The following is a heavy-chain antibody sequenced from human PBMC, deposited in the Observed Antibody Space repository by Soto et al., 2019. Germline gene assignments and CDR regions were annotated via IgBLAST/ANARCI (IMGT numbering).Heavy chain of an antibody. V-gene: IGHV3-48*01. CDR2: ISSSSSTI. J-gene: IGHJ5*02. Sequence: EVQLVESGGGLVQPGGSLRLSCAASGFTFISYSMNWVCQAPGKGLEWVSYISSSSSTIYYADSVKGRFTISRDNAKNSLYLQMNSLRAEDTAVYYCAGTPPRDTIFGVVTNNWFDPWGQGTLVTVSS. D-gene: IGHD3-3*01. CDR1: GFTFISYS. CDR3: AGTPPRDTIFGVVTNNWFDP.